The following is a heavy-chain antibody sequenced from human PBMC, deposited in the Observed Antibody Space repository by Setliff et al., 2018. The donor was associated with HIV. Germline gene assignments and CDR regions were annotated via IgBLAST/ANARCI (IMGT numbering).Heavy chain of an antibody. D-gene: IGHD6-19*01. Sequence: PSETLSLTCTVSGGSISSITHYWGWFRQPPGKGLECIGTVYYTGTTYYNSSLESRVTISVDTSRNQFSLKLYSVTAADTAVYYCARLRPSVADRSYFDHWGQGTLVTVSS. V-gene: IGHV4-39*01. J-gene: IGHJ4*02. CDR2: VYYTGTT. CDR1: GGSISSITHY. CDR3: ARLRPSVADRSYFDH.